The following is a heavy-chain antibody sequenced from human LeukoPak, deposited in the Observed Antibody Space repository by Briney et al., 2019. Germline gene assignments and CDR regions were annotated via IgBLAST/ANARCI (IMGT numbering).Heavy chain of an antibody. V-gene: IGHV1-2*02. D-gene: IGHD3-3*01. CDR1: GYTFTGYY. CDR2: INPNSGGT. Sequence: ASVKVSCKASGYTFTGYYMHWVRQAPGQGLEWMGWINPNSGGTNYAQKFQGRVTMTRDTSISTAYMELSRLRSDDTAVYYCARAGTPSLPNDFWSGYYPRNYGMDVWGQGTTVTVSS. J-gene: IGHJ6*02. CDR3: ARAGTPSLPNDFWSGYYPRNYGMDV.